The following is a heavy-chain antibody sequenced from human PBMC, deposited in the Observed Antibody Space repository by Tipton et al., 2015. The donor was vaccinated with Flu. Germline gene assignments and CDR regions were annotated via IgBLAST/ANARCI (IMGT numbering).Heavy chain of an antibody. CDR2: INHSGST. CDR1: GGSFSGYY. D-gene: IGHD3-22*01. J-gene: IGHJ6*02. Sequence: TLSLTCAVYGGSFSGYYWSWIRQPPGKGLEWIGEINHSGSTNYNPSLKSRVTISVDTSKNQFSLKLSSVTAADTAVYYCARWRGGYDSSGYYPFGMDVWGQGP. V-gene: IGHV4-34*01. CDR3: ARWRGGYDSSGYYPFGMDV.